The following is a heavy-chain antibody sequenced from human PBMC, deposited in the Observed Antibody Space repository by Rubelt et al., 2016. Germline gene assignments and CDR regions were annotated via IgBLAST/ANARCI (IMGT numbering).Heavy chain of an antibody. J-gene: IGHJ4*02. CDR2: INHSGST. D-gene: IGHD2-8*02. Sequence: QVQLQQWGAGLLKPSETLSLTCAVYGGSFSGYYWSWIRQPPGKGLEWIGEINHSGSTNYNPSLKSRVNISVDTSKNQFSLKLSSWTAADTAVYYCARVTGGSSDYWGQGTLVTVSS. CDR3: ARVTGGSSDY. CDR1: GGSFSGYY. V-gene: IGHV4-34*01.